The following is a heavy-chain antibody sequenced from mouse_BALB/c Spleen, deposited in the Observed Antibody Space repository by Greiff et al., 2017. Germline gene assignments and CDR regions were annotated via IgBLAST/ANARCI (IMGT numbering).Heavy chain of an antibody. V-gene: IGHV1-87*01. D-gene: IGHD1-2*01. CDR3: AREATATFYWYFDV. CDR2: IYPGDGDT. CDR1: GYTFTSYW. J-gene: IGHJ1*01. Sequence: QVQLQQSGAELARPGASVKLSCKASGYTFTSYWMQWVKQRPGQGLEWIGAIYPGDGDTRYTQKFKGKATLTADKSSSTAYMQLSSLASEDSAVYYCAREATATFYWYFDVWGAGTTVTVSS.